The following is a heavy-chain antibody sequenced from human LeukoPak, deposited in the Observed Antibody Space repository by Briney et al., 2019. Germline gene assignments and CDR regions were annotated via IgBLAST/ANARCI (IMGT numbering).Heavy chain of an antibody. Sequence: PGGSLRLSCAGSGFTFSSYAMSWVRQAPGKGLEWVSAISGSGGSTYYADSVKGRFTISRDNSKNTLYLQMNSLRAEDTAVYYCAKDTKHSYSSGWYDSYWGQGTLVTVSS. D-gene: IGHD6-19*01. CDR1: GFTFSSYA. CDR2: ISGSGGST. V-gene: IGHV3-23*01. J-gene: IGHJ4*02. CDR3: AKDTKHSYSSGWYDSY.